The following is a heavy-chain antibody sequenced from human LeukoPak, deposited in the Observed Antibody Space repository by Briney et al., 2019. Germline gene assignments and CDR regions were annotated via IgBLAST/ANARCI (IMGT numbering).Heavy chain of an antibody. Sequence: SVKVSCKASGGTFSSYAISWVRQAPGQGLEWMGGIIPILGTANYAQKFQGRVTITADESTSTAYMELSSLRSEDTAVYYCARAPRAVVVPAAIYYYYGMDVWGQGTTVTVSS. CDR3: ARAPRAVVVPAAIYYYYGMDV. J-gene: IGHJ6*02. V-gene: IGHV1-69*13. CDR1: GGTFSSYA. D-gene: IGHD2-2*01. CDR2: IIPILGTA.